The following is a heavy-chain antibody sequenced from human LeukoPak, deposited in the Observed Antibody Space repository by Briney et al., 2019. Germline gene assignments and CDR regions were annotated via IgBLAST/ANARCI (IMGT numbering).Heavy chain of an antibody. J-gene: IGHJ4*02. CDR3: ARVGSGTPEDYFDY. CDR1: GYTFTSYD. CDR2: MNPNGGNT. D-gene: IGHD1-26*01. Sequence: ASVKVSCKASGYTFTSYDINWVRQATGQGLEWMGWMNPNGGNTGYAQKFQGRVTMTRNTSISTAYMELSSLRSEDTAVYYCARVGSGTPEDYFDYWGQGTLVTVSS. V-gene: IGHV1-8*01.